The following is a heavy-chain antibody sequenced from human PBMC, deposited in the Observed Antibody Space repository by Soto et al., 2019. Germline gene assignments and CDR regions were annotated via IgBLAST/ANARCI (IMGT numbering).Heavy chain of an antibody. D-gene: IGHD4-17*01. Sequence: SETLSLTCDVSGDTISTGGYTWAWIRQPPGKALEWIGHTYHSGSPYYNPSLKSRVSISVDTSKNQFSLKLSSVTAADTAVYYCARAKGLVTVTTSWFDPWGQGTLVTVSS. J-gene: IGHJ5*02. CDR2: TYHSGSP. V-gene: IGHV4-30-2*05. CDR1: GDTISTGGYT. CDR3: ARAKGLVTVTTSWFDP.